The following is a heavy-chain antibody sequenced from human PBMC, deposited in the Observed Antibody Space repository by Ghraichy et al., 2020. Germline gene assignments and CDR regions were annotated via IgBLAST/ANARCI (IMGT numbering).Heavy chain of an antibody. Sequence: SETLSLTCTVSGGSISGFYWSWIRQPPGKGLDWIGYISYTGFTKYSPSLKSRLTISLDTSKLQFSLKLNSVTAADTAVYFCARHRFAGDVSDNWGYYHDYCGQGTLFTVSS. CDR1: GGSISGFY. V-gene: IGHV4-59*01. CDR2: ISYTGFT. CDR3: ARHRFAGDVSDNWGYYHDY. D-gene: IGHD3-22*01. J-gene: IGHJ4*02.